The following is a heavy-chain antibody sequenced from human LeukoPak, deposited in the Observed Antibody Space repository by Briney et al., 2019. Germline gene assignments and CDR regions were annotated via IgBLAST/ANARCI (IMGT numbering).Heavy chain of an antibody. Sequence: ASVKVSCKASGYTFTGYYIHWVRQAPGQGLEWVGLIKPNSGDTKYAQKFQCRVTMTRDTSITTAYMELSSLRSDDTALYYCVRDRPHNWFDPWGQGTLVTVSS. CDR2: IKPNSGDT. CDR3: VRDRPHNWFDP. CDR1: GYTFTGYY. V-gene: IGHV1-2*02. J-gene: IGHJ5*02.